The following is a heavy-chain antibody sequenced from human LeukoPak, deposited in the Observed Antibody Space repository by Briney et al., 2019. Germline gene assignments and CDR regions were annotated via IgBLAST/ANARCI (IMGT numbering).Heavy chain of an antibody. CDR3: AKSRLRYCSSTSCYDWDY. D-gene: IGHD2-2*01. Sequence: PGGSLRLSCAAPGFTFSSYVMSWVRQAPGKGLEWVSAISGSGGSTYYADSVKGRFTISRDNSKNTLYLQINSLRAEDTAVYYCAKSRLRYCSSTSCYDWDYWGQGTLVTVSS. J-gene: IGHJ4*02. CDR2: ISGSGGST. V-gene: IGHV3-23*01. CDR1: GFTFSSYV.